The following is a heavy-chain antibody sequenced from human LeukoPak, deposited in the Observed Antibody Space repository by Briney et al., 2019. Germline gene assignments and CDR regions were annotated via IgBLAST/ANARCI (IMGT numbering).Heavy chain of an antibody. CDR3: ARTYDYDRISCYFDS. CDR2: ISYSGST. CDR1: GGSISSYY. V-gene: IGHV4-59*01. D-gene: IGHD3-16*01. J-gene: IGHJ4*02. Sequence: SETLSLTCTVSGGSISSYYWSWIRQSPGKGLEWIGNISYSGSTNYNPSLKSRVSISRDTSKNHFSLKLSSVTAADTAVYYCARTYDYDRISCYFDSWGRGTLVTVSS.